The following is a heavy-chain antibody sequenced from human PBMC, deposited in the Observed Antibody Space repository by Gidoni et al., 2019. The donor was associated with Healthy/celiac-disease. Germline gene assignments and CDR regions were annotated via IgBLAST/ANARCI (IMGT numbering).Heavy chain of an antibody. V-gene: IGHV3-23*01. CDR1: GFPFSSYA. D-gene: IGHD4-17*01. CDR3: ATLKGNGDSLPPGDP. CDR2: ISGSGGST. Sequence: EVQLLESGGGLVQPGGSLRLSCAASGFPFSSYAMSWVRQAPGKGLEWVSAISGSGGSTYYADSVKGRFTISRDNSKNTLYLQMNSLRAEDTAVYYCATLKGNGDSLPPGDPWGQGTLVTVSS. J-gene: IGHJ5*02.